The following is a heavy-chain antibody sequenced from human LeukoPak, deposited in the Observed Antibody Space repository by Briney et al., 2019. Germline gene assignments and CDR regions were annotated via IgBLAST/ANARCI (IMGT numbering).Heavy chain of an antibody. D-gene: IGHD2-15*01. J-gene: IGHJ5*02. CDR3: AKSAVVVVAAPNWFDP. CDR1: GFTFSSYG. V-gene: IGHV3-23*01. CDR2: ISGSGGST. Sequence: PGGSLRLSCAASGFTFSSYGMSWVRQAPGKGLEWVSAISGSGGSTYYADSVKGRFTISRDNSKNTLYLQMNSLRAEDTAVYYCAKSAVVVVAAPNWFDPWGQGTLVTVSS.